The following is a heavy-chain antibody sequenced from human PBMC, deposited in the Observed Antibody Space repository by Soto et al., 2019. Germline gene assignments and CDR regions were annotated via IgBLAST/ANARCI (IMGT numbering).Heavy chain of an antibody. CDR1: GFSLSTTAVG. CDR3: AHIAYAWALGGFDY. Sequence: QITLKESGPTLVKPTQTLTLTCTFSGFSLSTTAVGVGWIRQPPGKALEWVAVIYWDDYKRYSPSLKSRLTITKDTSKNQVVLTLTNMDPVDTATYYCAHIAYAWALGGFDYWGQGTLVTVSS. CDR2: IYWDDYK. D-gene: IGHD7-27*01. V-gene: IGHV2-5*02. J-gene: IGHJ4*02.